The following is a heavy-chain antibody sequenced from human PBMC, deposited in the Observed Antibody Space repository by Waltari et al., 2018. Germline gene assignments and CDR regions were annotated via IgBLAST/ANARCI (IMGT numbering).Heavy chain of an antibody. J-gene: IGHJ6*02. D-gene: IGHD2-21*01. CDR3: ARDYCDRTYCHGMDV. V-gene: IGHV3-30*04. CDR2: ISYNGRNI. Sequence: QVQLVESGGGVVQPGRSLRLSCAASEFTFSSYAMHWVRQAPGKWLEWVAVISYNGRNIYYLDSVKGRFTISRDNSKKTMYLQMNSLRAEDTAVYYCARDYCDRTYCHGMDVWGQGTTVTVSS. CDR1: EFTFSSYA.